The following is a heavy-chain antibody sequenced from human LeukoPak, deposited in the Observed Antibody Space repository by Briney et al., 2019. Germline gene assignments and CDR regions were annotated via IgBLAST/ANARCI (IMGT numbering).Heavy chain of an antibody. CDR2: ISSSSSYI. CDR1: GFTFSSYS. Sequence: NSGGSLRLSCAASGFTFSSYSMNWVRQAPGKGLEWVSSISSSSSYIYYADSVKGRFTISRDNAKNSLYLQMNSLRAEDTAVYYCARAYYDFWSGPTGYYGMDVWGQGTTVTVSS. J-gene: IGHJ6*02. CDR3: ARAYYDFWSGPTGYYGMDV. V-gene: IGHV3-21*01. D-gene: IGHD3-3*01.